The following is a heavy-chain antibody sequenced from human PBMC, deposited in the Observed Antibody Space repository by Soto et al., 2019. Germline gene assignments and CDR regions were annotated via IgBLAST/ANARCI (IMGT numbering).Heavy chain of an antibody. CDR1: GFTFDDYA. CDR3: AKDLYYDFWSGPSIYYYYYMDV. D-gene: IGHD3-3*01. CDR2: IGWNSGSI. Sequence: EVQLVESGGGLVQPGRSLRLSCAASGFTFDDYAMHWVREAPGKGLEGVSGIGWNSGSIGYADSVKGRFTISRYNAKNSLYLKMNSLRAEDTALYYCAKDLYYDFWSGPSIYYYYYMDVWGKGTTVTVSS. J-gene: IGHJ6*03. V-gene: IGHV3-9*01.